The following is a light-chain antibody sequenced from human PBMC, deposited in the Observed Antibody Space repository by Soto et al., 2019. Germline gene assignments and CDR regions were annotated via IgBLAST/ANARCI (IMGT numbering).Light chain of an antibody. CDR1: QSVSSN. V-gene: IGKV3-15*01. Sequence: EIGFTHSPCTLAVSPGERATLSCRASQSVSSNLAWYQQKPGQAPRLLIYGASTRATDIPAKFSGSGSGTEFTLTISSLQSEDFAVYYCHQYNIWPPITFGQGTRLEIK. CDR3: HQYNIWPPIT. CDR2: GAS. J-gene: IGKJ5*01.